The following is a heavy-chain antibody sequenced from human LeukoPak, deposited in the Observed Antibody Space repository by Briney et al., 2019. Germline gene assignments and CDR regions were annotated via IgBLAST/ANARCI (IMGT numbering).Heavy chain of an antibody. CDR3: ARVRPGGHLDY. CDR1: GGSISSGGYS. V-gene: IGHV4-30-2*01. CDR2: IYHSGST. D-gene: IGHD1-14*01. Sequence: SQTLSLTCAGSGGSISSGGYSWNWIRQLPGKGLEWIGYIYHSGSTYYNPSLKSRVTISVDRSKNQFSLKLSSVTAADTAVYYCARVRPGGHLDYWGQGTLVTVSS. J-gene: IGHJ4*02.